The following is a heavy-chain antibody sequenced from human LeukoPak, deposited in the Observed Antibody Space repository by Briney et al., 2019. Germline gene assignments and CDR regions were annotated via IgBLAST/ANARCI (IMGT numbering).Heavy chain of an antibody. D-gene: IGHD2-15*01. J-gene: IGHJ5*02. Sequence: SETLSLTCTVSGGSISSSSYYWGWIRQPPGKGLEWLGRIYYSGSTYYNPSLKSRVTLSVDPSKNQFSLKLSSVTAADTAVYHCARQGSWFDPWGQGTLVTVSS. CDR3: ARQGSWFDP. V-gene: IGHV4-39*01. CDR1: GGSISSSSYY. CDR2: IYYSGST.